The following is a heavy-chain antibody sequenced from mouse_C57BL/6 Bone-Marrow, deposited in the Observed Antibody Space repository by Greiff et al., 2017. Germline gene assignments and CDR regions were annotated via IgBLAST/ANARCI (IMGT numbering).Heavy chain of an antibody. CDR3: ARQRGDYGSSYDFDY. Sequence: EVKLMESGGDLVKPGGSLKLSCAASGFTFSSYGMSWVRQTPDKRLAWVATISSGGSYTYYPDSVKGRFTISRDNAKNTLYLQMSSLKSEDTAMYYCARQRGDYGSSYDFDYWGQGTTLTVSS. V-gene: IGHV5-6*01. CDR1: GFTFSSYG. CDR2: ISSGGSYT. D-gene: IGHD1-1*01. J-gene: IGHJ2*01.